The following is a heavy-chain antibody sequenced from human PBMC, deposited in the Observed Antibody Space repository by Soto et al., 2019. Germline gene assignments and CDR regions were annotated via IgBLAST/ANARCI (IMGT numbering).Heavy chain of an antibody. D-gene: IGHD2-21*01. CDR3: AKGGDSPLDY. V-gene: IGHV3-30*18. CDR1: GFTFSSYG. Sequence: QVQLVESGGGVVQPGRSLRLSCAASGFTFSSYGMHWVRQAPGKGLEWVAVISYDGSNKYYADSVKGRFTISRDNSKNTLYLQMNSLRAEDTAVYYCAKGGDSPLDYWGQGTLVTVSS. J-gene: IGHJ4*02. CDR2: ISYDGSNK.